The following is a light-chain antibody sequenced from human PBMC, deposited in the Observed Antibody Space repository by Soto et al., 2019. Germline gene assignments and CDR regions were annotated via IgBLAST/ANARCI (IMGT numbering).Light chain of an antibody. CDR1: QSVSTY. J-gene: IGKJ1*01. V-gene: IGKV3-11*01. Sequence: EIVLTQSPATLSLSPGERATLSCRASQSVSTYLAWYQQKPGHAPRLLIYDASTRATGIPARFRGSGSGTDFTFTISSREPEDFAVYFYQQHRYWPPTWTFGQGTKVEMK. CDR2: DAS. CDR3: QQHRYWPPTWT.